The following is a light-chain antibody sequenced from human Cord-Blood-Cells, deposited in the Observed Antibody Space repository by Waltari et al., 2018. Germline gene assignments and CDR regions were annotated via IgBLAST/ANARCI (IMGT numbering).Light chain of an antibody. V-gene: IGKV3-20*01. Sequence: EIVLTQSPGTLSLSPGERATLSCRASQSVSSSYLAWYQQKPGQAPRLLIYGASSRATCIPDRFSGSESGTDVTLTISRLEPEDFAVYYCQQYGSSPRTFGQGTKVEIK. CDR2: GAS. CDR1: QSVSSSY. J-gene: IGKJ1*01. CDR3: QQYGSSPRT.